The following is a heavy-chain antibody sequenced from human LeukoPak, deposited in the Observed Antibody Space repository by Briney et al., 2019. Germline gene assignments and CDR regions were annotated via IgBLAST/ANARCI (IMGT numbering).Heavy chain of an antibody. CDR2: ISYDGSNK. J-gene: IGHJ6*03. Sequence: QPGGSLRLSCAASGFTFSSYAMHWVRQAPGKGLEWVAVISYDGSNKYYADSVKGRFTISRDNSKNTLYLQMNSLRAEDTAVYYCANTLREYSYGYDGRISYYYMDVWGKGTTVTVSS. CDR1: GFTFSSYA. D-gene: IGHD5-18*01. CDR3: ANTLREYSYGYDGRISYYYMDV. V-gene: IGHV3-30*04.